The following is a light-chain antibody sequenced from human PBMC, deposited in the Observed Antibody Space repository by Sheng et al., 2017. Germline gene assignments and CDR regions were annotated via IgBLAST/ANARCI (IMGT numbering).Light chain of an antibody. Sequence: EIVLTQSPGTLSLSPGERATLSCRASQSVDSSYLAWYHQKPGQAPRLLLYGASSRATGIPDRFSGSGSGTDFTLTISRLEPEDFAVYYCQQYGSSPLYTFGQGTKLDI. CDR1: QSVDSSY. CDR3: QQYGSSPLYT. CDR2: GAS. V-gene: IGKV3-20*01. J-gene: IGKJ2*01.